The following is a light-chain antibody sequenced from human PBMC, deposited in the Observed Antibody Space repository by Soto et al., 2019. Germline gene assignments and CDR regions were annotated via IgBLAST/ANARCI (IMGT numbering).Light chain of an antibody. CDR1: QSVSSN. CDR3: QQYNNWTPWT. J-gene: IGKJ1*01. Sequence: EIVMTQSPATLSVSPGERATLSCRASQSVSSNLAWYQQNPGQAPRLLIYGASTRATGIPARFSGSGSGTEFTLTISSLQSEDFAVYYCQQYNNWTPWTFGQGTKVDIK. CDR2: GAS. V-gene: IGKV3-15*01.